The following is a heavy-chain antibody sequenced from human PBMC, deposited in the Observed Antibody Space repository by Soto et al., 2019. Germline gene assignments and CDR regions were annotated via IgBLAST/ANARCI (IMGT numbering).Heavy chain of an antibody. CDR3: ARGGWLRFRSDYYGMDV. V-gene: IGHV1-69*01. CDR2: IIPIFGTA. CDR1: GGTFSSYA. Sequence: VQLVQSGAEVKKPGSSVKVSCKASGGTFSSYAISWVRQAPGQGLEWMGGIIPIFGTANYAQKFQGRVTITADESTSTAYMELSSLRSEDTAVYYCARGGWLRFRSDYYGMDVWGQGTTVTVSS. D-gene: IGHD5-12*01. J-gene: IGHJ6*02.